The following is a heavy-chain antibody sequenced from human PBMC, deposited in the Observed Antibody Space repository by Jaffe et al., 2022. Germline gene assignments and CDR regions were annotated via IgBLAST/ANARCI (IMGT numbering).Heavy chain of an antibody. D-gene: IGHD2-15*01. CDR3: VRRYCSGGSCSYNWFDP. V-gene: IGHV5-51*03. CDR2: IYPGDSDT. CDR1: GYSFTSYW. J-gene: IGHJ5*02. Sequence: EVQLVQSGAEVKKPGESLKISCKGSGYSFTSYWIGWVRQMPGKGLEWMGIIYPGDSDTRYSPSFQGQVTISADKSISTAYLQWSSLKASDTAMYYCVRRYCSGGSCSYNWFDPWGQGTLVTVSS.